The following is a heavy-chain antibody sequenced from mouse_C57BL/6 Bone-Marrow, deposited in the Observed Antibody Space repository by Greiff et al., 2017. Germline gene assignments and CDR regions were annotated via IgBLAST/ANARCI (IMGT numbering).Heavy chain of an antibody. J-gene: IGHJ4*01. CDR2: ISNGGGST. CDR1: GFTFSDYY. V-gene: IGHV5-12*01. CDR3: ASGDY. Sequence: EVQGVESGGGLVQPGGSLKLSCAASGFTFSDYYMYLVRQTPEKRLEWVAYISNGGGSTYYPDTVKGRFTISRDNAKNTLYLQMSRLKSEDTAMYYCASGDYWGQGTSVTVSS.